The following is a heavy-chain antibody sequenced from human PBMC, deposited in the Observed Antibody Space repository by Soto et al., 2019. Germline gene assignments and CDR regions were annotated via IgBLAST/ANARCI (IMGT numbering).Heavy chain of an antibody. CDR3: ARSDYVWGSYLSSNGMDV. CDR1: GYSFTSDW. J-gene: IGHJ6*02. D-gene: IGHD3-16*02. V-gene: IGHV5-51*01. Sequence: GESLKISCKGSGYSFTSDWIGWVRQMPGKGLEWMGIIYPGDSDTRYSPSFQGQVTISADKSISTAYLQWSSLKASDTAMYYCARSDYVWGSYLSSNGMDVWGQGTTVTVSS. CDR2: IYPGDSDT.